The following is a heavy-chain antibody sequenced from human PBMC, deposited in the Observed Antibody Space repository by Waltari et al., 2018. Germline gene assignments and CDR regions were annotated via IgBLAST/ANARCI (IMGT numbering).Heavy chain of an antibody. Sequence: EVQLVQSGAEVKKPGESLKISCKGSGYSFASYWIGWVRQMPGKGPAWMGIIYPGDSDTKYSPSFQGQVTISVDKSISTAYLQWSSLKASDTAMYYCARHGLRDCTNGVCSFQGMDVWGQGTTVTVSS. CDR1: GYSFASYW. J-gene: IGHJ6*02. CDR2: IYPGDSDT. CDR3: ARHGLRDCTNGVCSFQGMDV. V-gene: IGHV5-51*01. D-gene: IGHD2-8*01.